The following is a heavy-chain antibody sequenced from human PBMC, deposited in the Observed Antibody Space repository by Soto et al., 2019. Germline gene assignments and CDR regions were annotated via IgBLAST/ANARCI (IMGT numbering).Heavy chain of an antibody. V-gene: IGHV4-31*03. J-gene: IGHJ5*02. Sequence: QVQLQESGPGLVKPSQTLSLTCTVSGGSISSGGYYWNWIRQHPGKGLEWIGYIHYIGSTDYNPSLXSRXTISLDTSKNPISLKLSSVTAADTAVYYCARSVFPWGQGTLVTVAS. CDR3: ARSVFP. CDR1: GGSISSGGYY. CDR2: IHYIGST.